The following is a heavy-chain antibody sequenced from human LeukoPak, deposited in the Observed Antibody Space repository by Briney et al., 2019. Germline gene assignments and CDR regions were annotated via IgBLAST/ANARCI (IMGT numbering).Heavy chain of an antibody. Sequence: PGGSLRLSCAASGFTFSSYEMNWVRQAPGKGLEWVSSISSSSSYIYYADSVKGRFTISRDNAKNSLYLQMNSLRAEDTAVYYCARDQGYYYDSSGYSIDAFDIWGQGTMVTVSS. CDR3: ARDQGYYYDSSGYSIDAFDI. J-gene: IGHJ3*02. CDR2: ISSSSSYI. CDR1: GFTFSSYE. V-gene: IGHV3-21*01. D-gene: IGHD3-22*01.